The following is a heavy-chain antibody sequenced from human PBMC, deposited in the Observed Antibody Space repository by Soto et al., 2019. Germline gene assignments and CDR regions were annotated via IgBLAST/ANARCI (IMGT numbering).Heavy chain of an antibody. V-gene: IGHV1-18*04. Sequence: QVHLVQSGAEVKKPGASVKVSCKASGYTFTTYGISWVRQAPGQGREWMGWISTYNGNTNYEQKLQGRVTMTTDTLTSTAYMELRSLRSDDTAVYYCARRGAYCSGGTCYHFDYWGQGTLVTVSS. CDR1: GYTFTTYG. J-gene: IGHJ4*02. CDR3: ARRGAYCSGGTCYHFDY. D-gene: IGHD2-15*01. CDR2: ISTYNGNT.